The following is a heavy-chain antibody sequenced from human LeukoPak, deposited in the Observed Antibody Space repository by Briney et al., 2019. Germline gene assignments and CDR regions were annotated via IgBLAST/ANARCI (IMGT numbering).Heavy chain of an antibody. CDR2: INHSGST. Sequence: SETLSLTCAVYGGSFSGYYWSWIRQPPGKGLEWIGEINHSGSTNYNPSFKSRVTISVDTSKNQFSLKLSSVTAADTAVYYCARGTPKTLKYYYGSGSSWFDPWGQGTLVTVSS. J-gene: IGHJ5*02. V-gene: IGHV4-34*01. CDR3: ARGTPKTLKYYYGSGSSWFDP. CDR1: GGSFSGYY. D-gene: IGHD3-10*01.